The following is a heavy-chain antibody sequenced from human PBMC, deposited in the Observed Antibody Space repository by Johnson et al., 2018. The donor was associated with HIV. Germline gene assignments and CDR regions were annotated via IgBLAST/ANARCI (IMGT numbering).Heavy chain of an antibody. D-gene: IGHD2-15*01. CDR3: ARDRGGWGGRCPDAFDI. J-gene: IGHJ3*02. CDR1: GFTFSSYA. CDR2: IWYDGSNK. Sequence: QVQLVESGGGVVQPGRSLRLSCAASGFTFSSYAMHWVRQAPGKGLEWVAVIWYDGSNKYYADSVKGRFTISRDNSKNTLYLQMNSLRAEDTAVYYCARDRGGWGGRCPDAFDIWDRGTMVTVSS. V-gene: IGHV3-30*04.